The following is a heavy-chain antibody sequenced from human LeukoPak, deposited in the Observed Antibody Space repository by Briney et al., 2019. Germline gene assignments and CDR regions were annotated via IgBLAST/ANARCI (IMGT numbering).Heavy chain of an antibody. J-gene: IGHJ4*02. D-gene: IGHD5-18*01. CDR2: INHSGST. CDR3: ARGKGRTAMVPFDY. Sequence: SETLSLTCAVYGGSFSGYYWGWIRQPPGKGLEWIGEINHSGSTNYNPSLKSRVTISVDTSKNQFSLKLSSVTAADTAVYYCARGKGRTAMVPFDYWGQGTLVTVSS. V-gene: IGHV4-34*01. CDR1: GGSFSGYY.